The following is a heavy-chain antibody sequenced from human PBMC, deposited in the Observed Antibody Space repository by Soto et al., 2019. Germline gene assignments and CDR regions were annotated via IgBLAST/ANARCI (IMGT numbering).Heavy chain of an antibody. CDR1: GYTFTSYA. Sequence: VKVSCKASGYTFTSYAMHWVRQAPGQRLEWMGWINAGNSNTKYSQKFQGRVTITRDTSASTAYMELSSLRSEDTAVYYCARPGIAVAGPPNYGMDVWGQGTTVTVSS. CDR2: INAGNSNT. J-gene: IGHJ6*02. V-gene: IGHV1-3*01. CDR3: ARPGIAVAGPPNYGMDV. D-gene: IGHD6-19*01.